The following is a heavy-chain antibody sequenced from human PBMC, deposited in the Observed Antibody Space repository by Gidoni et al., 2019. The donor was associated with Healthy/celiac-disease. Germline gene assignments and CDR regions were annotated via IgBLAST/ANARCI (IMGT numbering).Heavy chain of an antibody. D-gene: IGHD2-2*01. CDR1: GFTFSSYT. CDR3: AKDEGYCSSTSCYYYYYYMDV. Sequence: EVQLLESGGGLVQPGGSLRLSCAASGFTFSSYTMSWVRQAPGKGLEWVSAISGSGGSTYYADSVKGRFTISRDNSKNTLYLQMNSLRAEDTAVYYCAKDEGYCSSTSCYYYYYYMDVWGKGTTVTVSS. CDR2: ISGSGGST. V-gene: IGHV3-23*01. J-gene: IGHJ6*03.